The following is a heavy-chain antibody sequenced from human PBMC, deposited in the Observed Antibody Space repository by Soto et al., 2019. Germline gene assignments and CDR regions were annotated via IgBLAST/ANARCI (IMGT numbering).Heavy chain of an antibody. CDR1: GFTFSSYA. V-gene: IGHV3-23*01. CDR2: ISGSDGST. J-gene: IGHJ6*02. CDR3: AKGFSNYYYYGMDV. Sequence: EVQLLESGGGLVQPGGSLRLSCAASGFTFSSYAMSWVRQAPGKGLEWVSAISGSDGSTYYADSVKGRFTISRDNSKNTLYLQMNSLRAEDTAVYYCAKGFSNYYYYGMDVWGQGTTVTVSS. D-gene: IGHD4-4*01.